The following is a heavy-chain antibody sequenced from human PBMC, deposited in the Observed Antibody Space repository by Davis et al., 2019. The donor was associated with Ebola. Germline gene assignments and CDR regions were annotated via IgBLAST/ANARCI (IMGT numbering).Heavy chain of an antibody. D-gene: IGHD3-3*01. J-gene: IGHJ5*02. CDR1: GFTFSSHG. V-gene: IGHV3-33*01. CDR2: IWFDGTRE. CDR3: ARDLRGGSLFGVGRFDP. Sequence: GESLKISCLGSGFTFSSHGMMWVRQAPGKGLEWVALIWFDGTRENYADSVKGRFTISRDSSKNTLYLQMNSLRAEDTAVYYCARDLRGGSLFGVGRFDPWGQGTLVTVSS.